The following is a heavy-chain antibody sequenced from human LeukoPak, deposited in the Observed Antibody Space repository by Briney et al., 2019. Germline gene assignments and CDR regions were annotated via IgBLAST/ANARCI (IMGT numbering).Heavy chain of an antibody. CDR3: ARVGRDGYNLVGL. CDR1: GYSISSGYY. J-gene: IGHJ4*02. V-gene: IGHV4-38-2*02. Sequence: LETLSLTCTVSGYSISSGYYWGWIRQPPGKGLEWIGSIYHSGSTYYNPSLKSRVTISVDTSKNQFSLKLSSVTAADTAVYYCARVGRDGYNLVGLWGQGTLVTVSS. CDR2: IYHSGST. D-gene: IGHD5-24*01.